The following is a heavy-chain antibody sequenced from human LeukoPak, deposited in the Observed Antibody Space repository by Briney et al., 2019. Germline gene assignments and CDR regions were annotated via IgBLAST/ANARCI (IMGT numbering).Heavy chain of an antibody. Sequence: GGSLRLSCAASGFTSSSYAMSWVRQAPGKGLEWVSAISGSGDSTYYADSVKGRFTISRDNSKNTLYLQMNSLRAEDTAVYYCAKGVIFWSGTYYFDYWGQGTLVTVSS. CDR2: ISGSGDST. J-gene: IGHJ4*02. V-gene: IGHV3-23*01. CDR1: GFTSSSYA. CDR3: AKGVIFWSGTYYFDY. D-gene: IGHD3-3*01.